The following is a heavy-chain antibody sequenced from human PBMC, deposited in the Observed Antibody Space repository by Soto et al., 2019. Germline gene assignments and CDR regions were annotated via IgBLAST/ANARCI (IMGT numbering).Heavy chain of an antibody. Sequence: QLLLQESGPGLVKPSETLSLTCTVSGDSISTSNYYWGWIRQPPGEGLEWIGHIFYSGGTYYNPSLKSRSTISVDTSKNQFSLKLNSITAADTAVYFCARRGGGDYLFDSWGQGMLVTVSS. V-gene: IGHV4-39*01. J-gene: IGHJ4*02. D-gene: IGHD4-17*01. CDR1: GDSISTSNYY. CDR2: IFYSGGT. CDR3: ARRGGGDYLFDS.